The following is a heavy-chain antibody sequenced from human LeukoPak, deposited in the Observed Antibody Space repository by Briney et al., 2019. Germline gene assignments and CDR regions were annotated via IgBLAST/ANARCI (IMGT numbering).Heavy chain of an antibody. J-gene: IGHJ6*03. Sequence: GGSLRLSCAASGFTFSSYGMHWVRQAPGKGLEWVAVISYDGSNKYYADSVKGRFTISRDNSKNTLYLQMNSLRAEDTAVYYCAKDSYDSSGYFYRYYYMDVWGKGTTVTISS. V-gene: IGHV3-30*18. CDR3: AKDSYDSSGYFYRYYYMDV. CDR1: GFTFSSYG. CDR2: ISYDGSNK. D-gene: IGHD3-22*01.